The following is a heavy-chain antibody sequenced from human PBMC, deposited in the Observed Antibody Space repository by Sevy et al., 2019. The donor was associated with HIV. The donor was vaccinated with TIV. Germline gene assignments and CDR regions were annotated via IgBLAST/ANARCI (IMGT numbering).Heavy chain of an antibody. V-gene: IGHV3-7*01. J-gene: IGHJ4*02. CDR3: VRAIVIEGSF. CDR1: GFSLNTYW. CDR2: IKYDGSEI. Sequence: GGSLRLSCAASGFSLNTYWMNWVRQAPGKGLEWVANIKYDGSEIYYVDSVRGRFTISKDNARNLVYLQMNSLRAEDTALYYCVRAIVIEGSFWGQGTLVTVSS. D-gene: IGHD2-2*01.